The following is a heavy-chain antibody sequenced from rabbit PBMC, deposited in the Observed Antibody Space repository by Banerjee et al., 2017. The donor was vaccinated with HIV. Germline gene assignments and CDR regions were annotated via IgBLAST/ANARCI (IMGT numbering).Heavy chain of an antibody. V-gene: IGHV1S45*01. CDR2: IYAGSSGST. Sequence: QQQLEESGGGLVQPERSLTLTCKVSGLDFSSYSMSWVRQAPGKGLEWIACIYAGSSGSTYYASWAKGRFTISKTSSTTVTLQMTSLTAADTATYFCARAGSYYYLIPYYFNLWGPGTLVTVS. D-gene: IGHD8-1*01. J-gene: IGHJ4*01. CDR1: GLDFSSYS. CDR3: ARAGSYYYLIPYYFNL.